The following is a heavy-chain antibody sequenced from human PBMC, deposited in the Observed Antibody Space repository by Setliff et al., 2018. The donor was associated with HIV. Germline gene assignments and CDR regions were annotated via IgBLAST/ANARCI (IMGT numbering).Heavy chain of an antibody. V-gene: IGHV3-21*01. Sequence: GGSLRLSCAASGFTFSSYSMNWVRQAPGKGLEWVSSISTTSSYIYYADSVKGRFTISRDNAKNSQYLQMNSLRAEDTAVYYCARVAPGCSITRCYYYYMDVWGKGTTVTVSS. CDR2: ISTTSSYI. D-gene: IGHD3-10*02. CDR1: GFTFSSYS. J-gene: IGHJ6*03. CDR3: ARVAPGCSITRCYYYYMDV.